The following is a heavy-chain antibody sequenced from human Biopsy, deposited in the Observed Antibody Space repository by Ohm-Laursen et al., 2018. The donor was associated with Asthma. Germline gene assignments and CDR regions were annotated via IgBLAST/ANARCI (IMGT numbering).Heavy chain of an antibody. CDR3: ARFGGTSYGSPFDH. D-gene: IGHD3-16*01. V-gene: IGHV4-31*03. J-gene: IGHJ4*02. Sequence: TLSLTCTVSGGSLSSGPYYWSWVRQHPGKGLEWIGYINYSGSTFYSPSLESRVTVSVDTSKNQFSLKLSSVTAADTAVYFCARFGGTSYGSPFDHWGLGALVTVSS. CDR2: INYSGST. CDR1: GGSLSSGPYY.